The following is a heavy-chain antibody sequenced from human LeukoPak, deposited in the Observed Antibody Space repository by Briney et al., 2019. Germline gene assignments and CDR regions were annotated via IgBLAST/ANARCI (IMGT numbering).Heavy chain of an antibody. CDR1: AFTVNNKY. J-gene: IGHJ4*02. D-gene: IGHD3-9*01. Sequence: GGSLRLSCADSAFTVNNKYMSWVRQAPGQGLEWVSVIYSDGTTYYADSLQRRFTISTGNSRNTLYLQMTSLRAEDTALYYCARGGAYDTHGVLDYWGQGALVTVSS. CDR2: IYSDGTT. V-gene: IGHV3-53*01. CDR3: ARGGAYDTHGVLDY.